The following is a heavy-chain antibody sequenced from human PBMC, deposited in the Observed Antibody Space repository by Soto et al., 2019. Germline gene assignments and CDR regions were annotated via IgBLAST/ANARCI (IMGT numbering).Heavy chain of an antibody. Sequence: VQVVQSGPGVKKPWSSVKVLCQASGETFNSYTINWVRPAPGQGLQWMGRTIPILAMSNYALKFQGRVTITADKSTTTAYMELSRLRSDDTAVYYCAASYGSGSRAFDYWGQGTLVTVSS. J-gene: IGHJ4*02. CDR1: GETFNSYT. CDR3: AASYGSGSRAFDY. CDR2: TIPILAMS. D-gene: IGHD3-10*01. V-gene: IGHV1-69*02.